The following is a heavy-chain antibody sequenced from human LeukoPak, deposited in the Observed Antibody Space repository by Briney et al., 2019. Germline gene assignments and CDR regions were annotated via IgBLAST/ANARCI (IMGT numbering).Heavy chain of an antibody. D-gene: IGHD3-10*01. CDR2: IYTSGST. Sequence: SETLSLTCTVSGGSISSYYWSWIRQPAGKGLEWIGRIYTSGSTNYNPSLKSRVTMSVDTSKNQFSLKLSSVTAAGTAVYYCARDPSGSGSYPFDYWGQGTLVTVSS. J-gene: IGHJ4*02. V-gene: IGHV4-4*07. CDR3: ARDPSGSGSYPFDY. CDR1: GGSISSYY.